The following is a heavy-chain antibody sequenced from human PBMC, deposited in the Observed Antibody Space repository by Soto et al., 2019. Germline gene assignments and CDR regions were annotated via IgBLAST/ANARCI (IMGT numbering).Heavy chain of an antibody. J-gene: IGHJ6*02. D-gene: IGHD6-13*01. CDR3: TTPRWGSAGTEQSDYYYFGMGV. V-gene: IGHV3-15*07. CDR2: IKSKPDGGTT. Sequence: EVQLVESGGGLVKPGGSLRLSCAASGFTCNNAWMSWVRQAPGKGLEWVGHIKSKPDGGTTDYAAPVKGRFTITSDDSTSALYLQMNRLNTEDPAVYCCTTPRWGSAGTEQSDYYYFGMGVWGQGTTVTVSS. CDR1: GFTCNNAW.